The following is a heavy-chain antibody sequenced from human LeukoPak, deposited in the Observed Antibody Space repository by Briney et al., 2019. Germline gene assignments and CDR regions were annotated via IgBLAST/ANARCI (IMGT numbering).Heavy chain of an antibody. CDR3: ARGVTTGNWYFDL. J-gene: IGHJ2*01. D-gene: IGHD2-21*02. CDR1: GFTFNTYG. V-gene: IGHV3-33*01. Sequence: GGSLRLSCAASGFTFNTYGMHWVRQAPGKGLEWVAVIWSDGNNKDYADSVEGRFTISRDNSKNTLYLQMSSLRAEDTAVYYCARGVTTGNWYFDLWGRGTLVTVSS. CDR2: IWSDGNNK.